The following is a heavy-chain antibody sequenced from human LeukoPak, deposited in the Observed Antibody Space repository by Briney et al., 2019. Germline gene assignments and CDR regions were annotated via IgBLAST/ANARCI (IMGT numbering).Heavy chain of an antibody. Sequence: GGSLRLSCAASGFTFSSYGMHWVRQTPGKGLEWVAFIRYDGSKKFYADSVKGRFTISRDNSKNTLYLQMNSLRAEDTAVYYCARGPGPEPAEYFQHWGQGTLVTVSS. D-gene: IGHD1-14*01. J-gene: IGHJ1*01. CDR2: IRYDGSKK. CDR1: GFTFSSYG. CDR3: ARGPGPEPAEYFQH. V-gene: IGHV3-30*02.